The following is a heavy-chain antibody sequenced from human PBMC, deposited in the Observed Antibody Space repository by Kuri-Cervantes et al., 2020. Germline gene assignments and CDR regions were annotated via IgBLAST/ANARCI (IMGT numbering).Heavy chain of an antibody. D-gene: IGHD2-2*01. CDR3: AKVLAPKYCSSTSCSYYYYYGMDV. Sequence: GESLKISCAASGFTFSSYWMHWVRQAPGKGLVWVSRINSDGSSTSYADSVKGRFTISRDNAKNTLYLQMNSLRAEDTAVYYCAKVLAPKYCSSTSCSYYYYYGMDVWGQGTTVTVSS. V-gene: IGHV3-74*01. CDR2: INSDGSST. CDR1: GFTFSSYW. J-gene: IGHJ6*02.